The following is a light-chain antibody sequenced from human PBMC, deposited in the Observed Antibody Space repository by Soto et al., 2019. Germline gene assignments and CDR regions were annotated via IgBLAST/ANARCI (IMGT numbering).Light chain of an antibody. CDR1: QAISVY. CDR3: QKFNTAPLT. Sequence: DIQMTQSPSSLSASVGDRVTITCRASQAISVYLAWYQQKPGKVPKLLIYSASTLQPGVPSRFSGSGSGTDFTLTISSLQPEDVATYYCQKFNTAPLTFGQGTRLEIK. V-gene: IGKV1-27*01. CDR2: SAS. J-gene: IGKJ5*01.